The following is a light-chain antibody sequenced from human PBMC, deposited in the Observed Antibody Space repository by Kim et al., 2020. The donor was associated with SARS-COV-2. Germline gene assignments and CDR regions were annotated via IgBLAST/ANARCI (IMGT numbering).Light chain of an antibody. Sequence: SELTQDPAVSVALGQTVRITCQGDSLRSYYASWYQQKPGQAPVLVIYGKNNRPSGIPDRFSGSSSGNTASLTITGAQAEDEADYYCNSRDSSGNHPFGTGTKVTV. V-gene: IGLV3-19*01. CDR2: GKN. CDR1: SLRSYY. J-gene: IGLJ1*01. CDR3: NSRDSSGNHP.